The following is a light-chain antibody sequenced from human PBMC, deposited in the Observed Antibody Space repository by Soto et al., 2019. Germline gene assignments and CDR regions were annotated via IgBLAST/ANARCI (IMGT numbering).Light chain of an antibody. CDR3: LQALRTAA. Sequence: DIVMPQSPLSLPVTPGEPASISCRSSQSLLHSNGYNYLDWYVQKPVQSPQILIYLASNRASGVPDRFSGSGSGTDFTLKISRVEAEDVGVYYGLQALRTAAFGQGTKVEI. V-gene: IGKV2-28*01. CDR1: QSLLHSNGYNY. CDR2: LAS. J-gene: IGKJ1*01.